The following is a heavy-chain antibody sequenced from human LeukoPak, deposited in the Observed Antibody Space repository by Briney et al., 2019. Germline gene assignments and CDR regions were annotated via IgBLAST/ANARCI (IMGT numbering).Heavy chain of an antibody. J-gene: IGHJ6*02. CDR3: AGERIAVAGTTYYYYYGMDV. Sequence: GASVKVSCKASGYTFTGYYMHWVRQAPGQGLEWMGWINPNSGGTNYAQKFQGWVTMTRDTSISTAYMELSRLRSDDTAVYYCAGERIAVAGTTYYYYYGMDVWGQGTTVTVSS. D-gene: IGHD6-19*01. CDR2: INPNSGGT. CDR1: GYTFTGYY. V-gene: IGHV1-2*04.